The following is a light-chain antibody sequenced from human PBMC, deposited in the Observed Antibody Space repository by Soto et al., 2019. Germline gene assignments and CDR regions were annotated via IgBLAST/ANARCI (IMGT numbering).Light chain of an antibody. Sequence: DIQMTQSPSSVSASVGDTVTITCRASEYIGTWLSWYQQKPGKAPNLLISAASNLQSGVPTRFSSTRAGTDFTLTISSLQPEDFATYLCQQGASFPLAFGGGTKVEIK. CDR3: QQGASFPLA. CDR1: EYIGTW. J-gene: IGKJ4*01. CDR2: AAS. V-gene: IGKV1-12*01.